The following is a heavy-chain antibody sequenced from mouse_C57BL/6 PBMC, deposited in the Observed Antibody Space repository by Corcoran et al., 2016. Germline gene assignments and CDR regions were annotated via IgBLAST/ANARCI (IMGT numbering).Heavy chain of an antibody. D-gene: IGHD6-1*01. CDR2: INTYSGVP. Sequence: QIQLVQSGPELKKPGETVKISCKASGYTFTTYGMSWVKQAPGKGLKWMGWINTYSGVPTYADDFKGRFAFSLETSASTAYLQINNLKNEDTATYFCARGHELGFAYWGQGTLVTVSA. CDR3: ARGHELGFAY. J-gene: IGHJ3*01. CDR1: GYTFTTYG. V-gene: IGHV9-3*01.